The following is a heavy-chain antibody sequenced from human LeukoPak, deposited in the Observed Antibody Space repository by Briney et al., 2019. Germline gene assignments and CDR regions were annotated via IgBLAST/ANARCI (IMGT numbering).Heavy chain of an antibody. J-gene: IGHJ4*02. CDR3: ARDSNGGNNPYTFDF. CDR2: INPSGGRT. CDR1: GYTFTNYY. D-gene: IGHD1/OR15-1a*01. Sequence: ASVKVSCKASGYTFTNYYIHWVRQAPGQGLEWMGMINPSGGRTTYAKKFQGRVTMARDTSTNTAYTELSSLRSDDTAVYYCARDSNGGNNPYTFDFWVQGTGVTVSS. V-gene: IGHV1-46*01.